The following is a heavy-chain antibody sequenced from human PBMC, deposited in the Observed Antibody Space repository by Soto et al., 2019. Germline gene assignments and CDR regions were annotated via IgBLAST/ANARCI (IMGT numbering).Heavy chain of an antibody. D-gene: IGHD3-3*01. V-gene: IGHV1-2*02. Sequence: ASVKVSCKASGYTFTGYYMHWVRQAPGQGLEWMGWINPNSGGTNYAQKFQGRVTMTRDTSISTAYMELSRLRSDDTAVYYCARDLAYYDFWSGYYKNYGMDVWGQGTTVTVSS. CDR2: INPNSGGT. J-gene: IGHJ6*02. CDR1: GYTFTGYY. CDR3: ARDLAYYDFWSGYYKNYGMDV.